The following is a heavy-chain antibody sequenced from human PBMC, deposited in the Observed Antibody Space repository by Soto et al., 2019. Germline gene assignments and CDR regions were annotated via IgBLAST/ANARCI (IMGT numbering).Heavy chain of an antibody. V-gene: IGHV1-3*01. D-gene: IGHD4-17*01. CDR2: INAGNGNT. CDR1: GYTFTSYA. J-gene: IGHJ4*02. CDR3: ARGTTVFFDY. Sequence: QVQLVQSGAEVKKPGASVKVSCKASGYTFTSYAIHCVRQAPGQRLEWMGWINAGNGNTKYSQKFQGRVTTTRDTSASTAYMELSSLRSEDTAVYYCARGTTVFFDYWGPETLVTVSS.